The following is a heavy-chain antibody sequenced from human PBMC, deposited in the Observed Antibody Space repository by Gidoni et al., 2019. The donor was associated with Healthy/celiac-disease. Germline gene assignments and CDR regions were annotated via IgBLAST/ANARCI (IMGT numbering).Heavy chain of an antibody. Sequence: QVQLLESGGGVVQPGRSLRLSWAASGFTFSGYAMHWVRQAPGKGLEWVAVISYDGSNKYYADSVKGRFTISRDNSKNTLYLQMNSLRAEDTAVYYCARAIWGDYYYMDVWGKGTTVTVSS. CDR2: ISYDGSNK. CDR3: ARAIWGDYYYMDV. V-gene: IGHV3-30-3*01. J-gene: IGHJ6*03. CDR1: GFTFSGYA. D-gene: IGHD2-21*01.